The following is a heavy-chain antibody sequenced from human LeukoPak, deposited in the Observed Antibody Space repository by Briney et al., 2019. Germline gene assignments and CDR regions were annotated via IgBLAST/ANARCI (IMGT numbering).Heavy chain of an antibody. Sequence: PGGSLRLSCAASGFTFSSYAMSWVRQAPGKGLEWVSAISGSGGGTYYADSVKGRFTISRDNSKNTLYLQMNSLRAEDTAVYYCAKDLGAVTGGFDYWGQGTLVTVSS. J-gene: IGHJ4*02. CDR3: AKDLGAVTGGFDY. D-gene: IGHD4-17*01. V-gene: IGHV3-23*01. CDR1: GFTFSSYA. CDR2: ISGSGGGT.